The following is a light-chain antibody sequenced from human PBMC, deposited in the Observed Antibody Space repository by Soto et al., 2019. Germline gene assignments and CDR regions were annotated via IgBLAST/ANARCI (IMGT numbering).Light chain of an antibody. CDR1: QSVSSY. Sequence: DIIMTQSPATLSVSPGERVTLSCRASQSVSSYYLAWYQQKPGQAPRLLIYDASNRATGIPARFSASGSGTDFTLTISSLEPEDFAVYYCQQRSSWPRTFGQGTKVDI. V-gene: IGKV3-11*01. J-gene: IGKJ2*02. CDR2: DAS. CDR3: QQRSSWPRT.